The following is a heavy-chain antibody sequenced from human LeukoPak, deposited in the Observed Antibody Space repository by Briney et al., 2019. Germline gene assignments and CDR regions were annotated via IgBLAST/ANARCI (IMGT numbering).Heavy chain of an antibody. V-gene: IGHV1-3*01. Sequence: ASVKVSCKASGYTFTSYAMHWVRQAPGQRLEWMGWINAGNGNTKYLQKFQGRVTITRDTSASTAYMELSSLRSEDTAVYYCARVGYDFWSGYHYWPYFDYWGQGTLVTVSS. D-gene: IGHD3-3*01. CDR2: INAGNGNT. J-gene: IGHJ4*02. CDR3: ARVGYDFWSGYHYWPYFDY. CDR1: GYTFTSYA.